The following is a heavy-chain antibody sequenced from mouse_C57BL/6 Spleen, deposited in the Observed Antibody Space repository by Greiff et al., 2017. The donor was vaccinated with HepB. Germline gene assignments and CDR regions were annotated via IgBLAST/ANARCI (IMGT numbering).Heavy chain of an antibody. Sequence: EVMLVESGEGLVKPGGSLKLSCAASGFTFSSYAMSWVRQTPEKRLEWVAYISSGGDYIYYADTVKGRFTISRDNARNTLYLQMSSLKSEDTAMYYCTRDGIYYGYGYFDVWGTGTTVTVSS. J-gene: IGHJ1*03. CDR3: TRDGIYYGYGYFDV. D-gene: IGHD2-1*01. CDR2: ISSGGDYI. V-gene: IGHV5-9-1*02. CDR1: GFTFSSYA.